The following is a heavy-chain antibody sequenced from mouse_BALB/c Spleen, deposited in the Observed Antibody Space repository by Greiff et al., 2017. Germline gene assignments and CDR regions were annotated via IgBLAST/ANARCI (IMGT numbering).Heavy chain of an antibody. CDR1: GFSLTGYG. D-gene: IGHD2-4*01. CDR2: VWGGGST. J-gene: IGHJ3*01. V-gene: IGHV2-6-7*01. Sequence: VKLMESGPGLVAPSQSLSITCTVSGFSLTGYGVNWVRQPPGKGLEWLGMVWGGGSTDYNSALKSRLSISKDNSKSQVFLKMNSLHTDDTARYYCAREDDYDGAWFAYWGQGTLVTVSA. CDR3: AREDDYDGAWFAY.